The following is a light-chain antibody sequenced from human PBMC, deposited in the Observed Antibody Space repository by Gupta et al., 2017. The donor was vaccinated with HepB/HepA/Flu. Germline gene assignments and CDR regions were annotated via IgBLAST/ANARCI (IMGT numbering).Light chain of an antibody. J-gene: IGKJ1*01. V-gene: IGKV1-39*01. CDR2: AAS. Sequence: DIQMTQSPSSLSASIGDRVTITCRASQSISRHLNWYQQKPGKAPKFLIYAASTLQSGVPSRFSGSGSGTDFTLTISSLQPEDFATYYCQQSYSTPRTFGQGTRVEIK. CDR3: QQSYSTPRT. CDR1: QSISRH.